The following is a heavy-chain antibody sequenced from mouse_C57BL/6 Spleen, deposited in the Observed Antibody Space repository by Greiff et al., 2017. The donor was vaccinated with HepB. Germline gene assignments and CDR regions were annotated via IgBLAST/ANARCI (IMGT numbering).Heavy chain of an antibody. V-gene: IGHV1-15*01. J-gene: IGHJ2*01. Sequence: VQLQQSGAELVRPGASVTLSCKASGYTFTDYEMHWVKQTPVHGLEWIGAIDPETGGTAYNQKFKGKAILTADKSSSTAYMELRSLTSEDSAVYYCTRRTTVVADYWGQGTTPTVSS. CDR1: GYTFTDYE. D-gene: IGHD1-1*01. CDR2: IDPETGGT. CDR3: TRRTTVVADY.